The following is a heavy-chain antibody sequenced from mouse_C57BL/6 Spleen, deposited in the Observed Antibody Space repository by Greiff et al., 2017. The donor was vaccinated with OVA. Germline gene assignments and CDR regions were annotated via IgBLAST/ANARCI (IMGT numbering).Heavy chain of an antibody. CDR1: GFTFSSYA. CDR3: TRGGIYDGYLFDY. CDR2: ISSGGDYI. J-gene: IGHJ2*01. Sequence: EVKVEESGEGLVKPGGSLKLSCAASGFTFSSYAMSWVRQTPEKRLEWVAYISSGGDYIYYADTVKGRFTISRDNARNTLYLQMSSLKSEDTAMYYCTRGGIYDGYLFDYWGQGTTLTVSS. V-gene: IGHV5-9-1*02. D-gene: IGHD2-3*01.